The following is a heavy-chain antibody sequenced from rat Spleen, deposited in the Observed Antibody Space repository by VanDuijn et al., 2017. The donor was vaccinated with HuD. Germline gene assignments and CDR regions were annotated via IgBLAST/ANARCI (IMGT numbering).Heavy chain of an antibody. CDR2: ISYDGSST. Sequence: EVQLVESGGGLVQPGRSMKLSCAASGFTFSNYDMAWVRQAPTKGLEWVASISYDGSSTYYRDSVKGRFTISRDNAKSTLYLQMDSLRSEDTATYYCTTGEQPCDYWGQGVMVTVSS. D-gene: IGHD1-2*01. V-gene: IGHV5-20*01. CDR1: GFTFSNYD. CDR3: TTGEQPCDY. J-gene: IGHJ2*01.